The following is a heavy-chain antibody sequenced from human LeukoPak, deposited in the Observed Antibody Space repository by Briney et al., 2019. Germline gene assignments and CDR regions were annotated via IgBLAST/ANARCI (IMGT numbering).Heavy chain of an antibody. V-gene: IGHV4-59*08. J-gene: IGHJ4*02. Sequence: SETLSLTCTVSGGSVSSDYWSWIRQPPGKGLEWIGYIYHTGNNDYNPSLKSRATISLDTPKNQFSLKLTSVTAADTAVYFCARHPFSSPFDYWGQGTLVTVSS. CDR1: GGSVSSDY. CDR2: IYHTGNN. CDR3: ARHPFSSPFDY.